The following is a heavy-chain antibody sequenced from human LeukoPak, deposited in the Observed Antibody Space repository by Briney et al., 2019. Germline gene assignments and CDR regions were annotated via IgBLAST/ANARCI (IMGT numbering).Heavy chain of an antibody. CDR3: ASRVVTAIDY. CDR1: GFTFRNFG. D-gene: IGHD2-21*02. Sequence: GGSLRLSCVASGFTFRNFGMNWVRQAPGKGLEWVSYISSGGSTIYYADSVKGRFTVSRDNAKSSLYLQMNGLRAEDTAVYYCASRVVTAIDYWGQGTLVTVSS. J-gene: IGHJ4*02. V-gene: IGHV3-48*03. CDR2: ISSGGSTI.